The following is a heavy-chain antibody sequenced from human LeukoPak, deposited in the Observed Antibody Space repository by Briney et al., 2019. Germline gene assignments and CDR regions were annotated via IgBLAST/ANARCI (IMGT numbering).Heavy chain of an antibody. CDR1: GFTFSSYD. CDR2: IGTAGDT. Sequence: GGSLRLSCAASGFTFSSYDIQWVRQATGKGLEWVSSIGTAGDTYYAGSVKGRFTLSRENAKKSSYLQMNNLGAGDTAVYYCARGALGFDYWGQGTLVTVSS. V-gene: IGHV3-13*04. CDR3: ARGALGFDY. J-gene: IGHJ4*02.